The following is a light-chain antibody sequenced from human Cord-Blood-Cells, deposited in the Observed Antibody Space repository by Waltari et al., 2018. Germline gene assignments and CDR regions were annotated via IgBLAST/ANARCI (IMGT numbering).Light chain of an antibody. CDR3: QQSYSTPRT. CDR2: AAS. CDR1: QSISSY. J-gene: IGKJ1*01. V-gene: IGKV1-39*01. Sequence: DIQMTQSPSSLSASVGDRVTITCRPSQSISSYLNWYQQKPGKAPKLLIYAASSLQSGVPSMFSGSGSGTDFTLTISILQPEDFATYYCQQSYSTPRTFGQGTKVEIK.